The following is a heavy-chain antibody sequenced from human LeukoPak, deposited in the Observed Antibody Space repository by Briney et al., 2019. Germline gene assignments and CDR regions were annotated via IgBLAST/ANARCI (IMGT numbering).Heavy chain of an antibody. Sequence: GGSLRLSCAASGFTFSSFDMHWVRQATGKGLEWVSAISAAGDTFYPGSVKGRFTISRENARNSLYLQMNSLRAGDTAVYYCARAYCSGGRCYNFDYWGQGTLVTVSS. CDR2: ISAAGDT. CDR1: GFTFSSFD. D-gene: IGHD2-15*01. J-gene: IGHJ4*02. CDR3: ARAYCSGGRCYNFDY. V-gene: IGHV3-13*01.